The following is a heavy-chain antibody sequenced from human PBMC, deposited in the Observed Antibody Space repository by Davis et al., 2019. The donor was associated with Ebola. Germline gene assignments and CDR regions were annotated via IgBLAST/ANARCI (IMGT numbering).Heavy chain of an antibody. D-gene: IGHD2-15*01. Sequence: GASLNISCAASGFTFSTYSMSWVRQAPGKGLEWVSSISSDTDYIYYADSAKGRFTISRDNAKNSLFLQMNSLRAEDTVVYFCVRDIVVAAAPNRPFGYWVQGALVTVSS. CDR1: GFTFSTYS. CDR2: ISSDTDYI. V-gene: IGHV3-21*01. CDR3: VRDIVVAAAPNRPFGY. J-gene: IGHJ4*02.